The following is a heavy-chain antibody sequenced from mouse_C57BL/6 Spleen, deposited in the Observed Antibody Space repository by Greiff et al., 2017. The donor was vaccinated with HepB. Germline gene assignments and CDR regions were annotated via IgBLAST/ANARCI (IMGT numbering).Heavy chain of an antibody. CDR3: TRSGYYHYYAMDY. CDR2: IDPETGGT. V-gene: IGHV1-15*01. D-gene: IGHD2-3*01. Sequence: VQRVESGAELVRPGASVTLSCKASGYTFTDYEMHWVKQTPVHGLEWIGAIDPETGGTAYNQKFKGKAILTADKSSSTAYMELRSLTSEDSAVYYCTRSGYYHYYAMDYWGQGTSVTVSS. CDR1: GYTFTDYE. J-gene: IGHJ4*01.